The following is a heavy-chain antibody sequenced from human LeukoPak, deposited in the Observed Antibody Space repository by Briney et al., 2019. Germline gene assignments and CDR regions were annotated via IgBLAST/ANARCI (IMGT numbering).Heavy chain of an antibody. D-gene: IGHD5-12*01. V-gene: IGHV4-61*01. CDR3: ARDGYSGSDAL. Sequence: PSETLSLTCTVSGGSISSGTYYWSWIRQPPGKGLEWIGYIYHSGSTNYNPSLKSRVTISVDTSQNQFYLKLSSVTAADTAVYYCARDGYSGSDALWGQGTLVTVSS. CDR1: GGSISSGTYY. J-gene: IGHJ4*02. CDR2: IYHSGST.